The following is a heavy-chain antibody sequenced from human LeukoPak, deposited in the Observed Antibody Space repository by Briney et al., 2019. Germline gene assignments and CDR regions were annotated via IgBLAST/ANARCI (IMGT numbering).Heavy chain of an antibody. Sequence: SETLSLTCTVSGYSISSGYYWGWIRQPPGKGLQWIGRIYRSGSTYYNPSLKSRVTISIDTSKNQVSLKLSSVTAADTAVFYCARMLVPDYFDNWGQGTLVTVSS. V-gene: IGHV4-38-2*02. CDR2: IYRSGST. CDR3: ARMLVPDYFDN. CDR1: GYSISSGYY. D-gene: IGHD6-13*01. J-gene: IGHJ4*02.